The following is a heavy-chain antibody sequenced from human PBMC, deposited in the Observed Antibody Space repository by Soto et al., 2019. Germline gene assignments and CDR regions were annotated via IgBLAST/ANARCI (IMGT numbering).Heavy chain of an antibody. CDR2: IGTNADT. J-gene: IGHJ1*01. CDR1: GFRFSDYD. V-gene: IGHV3-13*01. Sequence: EVQLVESGGVMIQRGGSLRLSCEASGFRFSDYDMHWVRQHPGKGLEGVSGIGTNADTHYSDSVKGRFTISRENDKYSLFLQMNSLKADDTAVYFCARGRPFWSDFYIDHWGQGTRVTVSS. CDR3: ARGRPFWSDFYIDH. D-gene: IGHD3-3*01.